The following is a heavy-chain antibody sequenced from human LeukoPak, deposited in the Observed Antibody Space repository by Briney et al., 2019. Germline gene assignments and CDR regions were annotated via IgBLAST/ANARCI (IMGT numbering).Heavy chain of an antibody. D-gene: IGHD3-10*01. CDR2: INPNSGGT. V-gene: IGHV1-2*03. CDR1: GYTFTGYY. J-gene: IGHJ4*02. CDR3: ARDFHARASASITMVRGVITVPDY. Sequence: LGASVKVSCKASGYTFTGYYMHWVRQAPGQGLEWMGWINPNSGGTNYAQKLQGRVTMTRDTSISTAYMALSRLRSDDTSVYYCARDFHARASASITMVRGVITVPDYWGQGTLVTVSS.